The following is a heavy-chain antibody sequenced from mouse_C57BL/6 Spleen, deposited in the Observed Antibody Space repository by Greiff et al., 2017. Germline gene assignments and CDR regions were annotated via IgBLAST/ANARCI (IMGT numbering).Heavy chain of an antibody. CDR3: ARSDGYLYYYAMDY. CDR2: IYPGSGST. D-gene: IGHD2-3*01. Sequence: QVQLQQSGAELVKPGASVKMSCKASGYTFTSYWITWVKQRPGQGLEWIGDIYPGSGSTNYNEKFKSKATLTVDTSSSTAYMQRSSLTSEDSAVYYCARSDGYLYYYAMDYWGQGTSVTVSS. J-gene: IGHJ4*01. V-gene: IGHV1-55*01. CDR1: GYTFTSYW.